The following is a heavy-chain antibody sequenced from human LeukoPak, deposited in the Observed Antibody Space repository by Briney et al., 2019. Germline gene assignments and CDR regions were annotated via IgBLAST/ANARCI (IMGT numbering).Heavy chain of an antibody. CDR2: INHSGST. V-gene: IGHV4-34*01. Sequence: PSETLSLTCAVYGGSSSGCYWSWIRQPPEKGLEWIGEINHSGSTNYNPSLKSRVTISVDTSKNQFSLKLSSVTAADTAVYYCARGLASGYYFDYWGQGTLVTVSS. CDR1: GGSSSGCY. J-gene: IGHJ4*02. D-gene: IGHD1-26*01. CDR3: ARGLASGYYFDY.